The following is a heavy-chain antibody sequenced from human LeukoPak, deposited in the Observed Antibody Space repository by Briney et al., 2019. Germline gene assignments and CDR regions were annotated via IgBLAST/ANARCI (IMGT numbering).Heavy chain of an antibody. J-gene: IGHJ4*02. CDR3: ARHSCYDS. CDR2: IYAGDSST. Sequence: GESLKISCKGSGFTFSTYSFAWVRQMPGKGLEWMEVIYAGDSSTRYSPSFQGQVTRSVDKSISTAYLQWSSLKASDSAIYYCARHSCYDSWGQGTLVTVSS. V-gene: IGHV5-51*01. D-gene: IGHD3-16*01. CDR1: GFTFSTYS.